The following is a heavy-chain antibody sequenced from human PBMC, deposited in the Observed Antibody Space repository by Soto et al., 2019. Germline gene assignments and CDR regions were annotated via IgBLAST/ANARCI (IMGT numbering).Heavy chain of an antibody. CDR2: IIAIFGTA. Sequence: GASVKSSCRASGYTFTGYYMHWVRQAPGQGLGRMVGIIAIFGTANYAQKFQGRDTITADESTCTAYMELSSLRSEDTAVYYCAREGWVRILLTYYFDYWGQGTLVTVSS. CDR1: GYTFTGYY. V-gene: IGHV1-69*13. J-gene: IGHJ4*02. D-gene: IGHD2-21*01. CDR3: AREGWVRILLTYYFDY.